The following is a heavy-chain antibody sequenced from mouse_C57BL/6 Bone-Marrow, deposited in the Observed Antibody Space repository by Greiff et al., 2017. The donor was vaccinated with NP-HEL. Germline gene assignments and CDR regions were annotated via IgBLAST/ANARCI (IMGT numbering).Heavy chain of an antibody. CDR1: GYTFTSYW. Sequence: QVHVKQSGAELAKPGASVKLSCKASGYTFTSYWMHWVKQRPGQGLEWIGYINPSSGYTKYNQKFKDKATLTADKSSSTAYMQLSSLTYEDSAVYYCARRGLRYPYYFDYWGQGTTLTVSS. J-gene: IGHJ2*01. V-gene: IGHV1-7*01. D-gene: IGHD1-1*01. CDR2: INPSSGYT. CDR3: ARRGLRYPYYFDY.